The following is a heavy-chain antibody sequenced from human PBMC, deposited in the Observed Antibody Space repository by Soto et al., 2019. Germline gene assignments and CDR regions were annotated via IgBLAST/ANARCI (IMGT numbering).Heavy chain of an antibody. CDR3: ARKNNV. V-gene: IGHV4-39*01. Sequence: PETLSHTCTVSGGSISCSSFYWGWIRQTPGKGLEWIGSIYYTGNTYYNPSLKSRVTISVDTSKNQFSLKLSSVTAADTAVYYCARKNNVWGQGTTVT. CDR1: GGSISCSSFY. CDR2: IYYTGNT. J-gene: IGHJ6*02.